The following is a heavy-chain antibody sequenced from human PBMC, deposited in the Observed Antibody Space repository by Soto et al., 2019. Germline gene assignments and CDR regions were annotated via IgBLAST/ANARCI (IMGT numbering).Heavy chain of an antibody. CDR3: ARAVVSSGWADA. CDR1: GTSISTYY. J-gene: IGHJ5*02. CDR2: ISYSGSS. Sequence: PSETMFLTCTASGTSISTYYWSWILQPPGKGLEWIGYISYSGSSLYNPSRKSRVTISVDTPKNQFSLRLRSLTAADTAVYYGARAVVSSGWADAWGQGTLVTVSS. V-gene: IGHV4-59*01. D-gene: IGHD6-19*01.